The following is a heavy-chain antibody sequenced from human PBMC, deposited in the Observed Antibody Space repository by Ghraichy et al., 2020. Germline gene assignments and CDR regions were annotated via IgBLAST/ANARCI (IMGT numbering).Heavy chain of an antibody. V-gene: IGHV4-59*01. CDR1: GGSISSYY. Sequence: SETLSLTCTVSGGSISSYYWSWIRQPPGKGLEWIGYIYYSGSTNYNPSLKSRVTISVDTSKIQFSLKLSSVTAADTAVYYCARDDYYYDSSGYYYYYGMDVWGQGTTVTVSS. CDR2: IYYSGST. J-gene: IGHJ6*02. CDR3: ARDDYYYDSSGYYYYYGMDV. D-gene: IGHD3-22*01.